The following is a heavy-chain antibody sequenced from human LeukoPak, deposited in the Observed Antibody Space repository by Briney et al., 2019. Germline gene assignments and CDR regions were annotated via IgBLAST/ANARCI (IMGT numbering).Heavy chain of an antibody. J-gene: IGHJ4*02. CDR3: ARDRGYSYGYGFDY. CDR1: GFTFSSYW. V-gene: IGHV3-7*01. CDR2: IKQDGSEK. D-gene: IGHD5-18*01. Sequence: GSLRLSCAASGFTFSSYWMSWVRQAPGKGLEWVANIKQDGSEKYYVDSVKGRFTISRDNAKNSLYLQMNSLRAEDTAVYYCARDRGYSYGYGFDYWGQGTLVTVSS.